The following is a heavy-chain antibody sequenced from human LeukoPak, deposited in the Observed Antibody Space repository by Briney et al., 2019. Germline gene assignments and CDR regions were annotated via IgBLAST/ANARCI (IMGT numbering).Heavy chain of an antibody. CDR2: IIPIFGTA. V-gene: IGHV1-69*13. CDR1: GGTFSSYA. J-gene: IGHJ5*02. Sequence: SVKVSCKASGGTFSSYAISWVRQAPGQGLEWMGGIIPIFGTANYAQKFQGRVTITADESTSTAYMELSSLRSEETAVYYCARGPDDLASWFDPWRQGPLVTVPS. D-gene: IGHD1-14*01. CDR3: ARGPDDLASWFDP.